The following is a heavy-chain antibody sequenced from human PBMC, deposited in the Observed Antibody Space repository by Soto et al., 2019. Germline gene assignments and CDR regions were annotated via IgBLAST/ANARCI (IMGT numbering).Heavy chain of an antibody. CDR1: GFTVRTMY. V-gene: IGHV3-66*01. CDR2: IYSGGST. Sequence: EVQLVESGGGFVQPGGSLSLSCAASGFTVRTMYMSCVRQAPGKRLEWCSVIYSGGSTFYADSVRGRFTISRDNSKNTVNLQMNSLRAEDTAVYYCARDRWAADYWGQGTLVTVSS. CDR3: ARDRWAADY. J-gene: IGHJ4*02. D-gene: IGHD3-16*01.